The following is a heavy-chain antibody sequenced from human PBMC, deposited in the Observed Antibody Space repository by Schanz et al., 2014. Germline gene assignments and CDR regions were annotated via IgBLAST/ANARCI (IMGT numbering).Heavy chain of an antibody. Sequence: EVQLLESGGGLVQPGGSLRLSCAASGFTFSSYWMHWVRQVPGKGLVWVSAISGGGGTTYYADSVKGRFTMSRDNAKNAVFLQMNSLRAEDTAVYYCVRDSFFAFDYWGQGTLVTVSS. V-gene: IGHV3-48*01. J-gene: IGHJ4*02. D-gene: IGHD3-3*01. CDR1: GFTFSSYW. CDR3: VRDSFFAFDY. CDR2: ISGGGGTT.